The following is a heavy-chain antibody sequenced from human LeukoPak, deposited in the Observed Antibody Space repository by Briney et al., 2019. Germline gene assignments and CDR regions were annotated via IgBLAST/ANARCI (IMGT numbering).Heavy chain of an antibody. CDR2: IYASGST. CDR1: DDSISSHY. CDR3: ARQASFYDSGSYFPLGHFDY. J-gene: IGHJ4*02. V-gene: IGHV4-4*07. Sequence: SETLSLTCTVSDDSISSHYWSWIRQPAGKGLEWIGRIYASGSTNYNPSLKSRVTMSVDTSTNQLSLKLRSVTAADTAVYYCARQASFYDSGSYFPLGHFDYWGQETLVTVSS. D-gene: IGHD3-10*01.